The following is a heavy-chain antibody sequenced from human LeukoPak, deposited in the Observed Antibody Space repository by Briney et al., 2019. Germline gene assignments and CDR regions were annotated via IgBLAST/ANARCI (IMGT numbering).Heavy chain of an antibody. CDR2: IYYSGST. J-gene: IGHJ4*02. V-gene: IGHV4-39*01. CDR3: ARLGSSGYDY. Sequence: GSLRLSCAASGFTFSSYSMNWIRQPPGKGLEWIGSIYYSGSTYYNPSLKSRVTISVDTSKNQFSLKLSSVTAADTAVYYCARLGSSGYDYWGQGTLVTVSS. CDR1: GFTFSSYS. D-gene: IGHD3-22*01.